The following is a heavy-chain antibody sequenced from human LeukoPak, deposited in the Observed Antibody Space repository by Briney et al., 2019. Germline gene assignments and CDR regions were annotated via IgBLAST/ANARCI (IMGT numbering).Heavy chain of an antibody. CDR3: ARERGEYYFDY. CDR1: GFTVSSNC. Sequence: GGSLRLSCAASGFTVSSNCMSWVRQAPGKGLEWVSLICSGGNTYYADSVKGRFTISRDDSKNTLYLQMNSLRAEDTAVYYCARERGEYYFDYWGQGTLVTVSS. D-gene: IGHD3-10*01. CDR2: ICSGGNT. V-gene: IGHV3-53*01. J-gene: IGHJ4*02.